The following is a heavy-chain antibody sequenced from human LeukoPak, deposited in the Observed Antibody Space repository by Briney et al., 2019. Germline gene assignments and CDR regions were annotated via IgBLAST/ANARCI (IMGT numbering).Heavy chain of an antibody. V-gene: IGHV3-15*01. Sequence: GGSLRLSCAASGFTFSNAWMSWVRQAQGKGLEWVGQIRSKTDGGTTEYAAPVRGRFTISRDDSKNTLYLQMNSLKIEDTALYYCTRDDYDGYVHDDWGQGTLVTVSS. J-gene: IGHJ4*02. CDR3: TRDDYDGYVHDD. CDR2: IRSKTDGGTT. D-gene: IGHD4-17*01. CDR1: GFTFSNAW.